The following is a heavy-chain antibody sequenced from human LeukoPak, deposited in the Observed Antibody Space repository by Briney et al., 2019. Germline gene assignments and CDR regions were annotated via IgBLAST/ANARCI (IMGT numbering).Heavy chain of an antibody. J-gene: IGHJ4*02. Sequence: GGSLRLSCAASGFTFSSYGMHWVRQAPGKGLEWVAVIWYDGSNKYYADSVKGRFTISRDNSKNTLYLQMNSLRAEDTAVYYCTTDPGTPVLGPDCSSTSCYIRDYWGQGTLVTVSS. D-gene: IGHD2-2*02. CDR1: GFTFSSYG. CDR2: IWYDGSNK. CDR3: TTDPGTPVLGPDCSSTSCYIRDY. V-gene: IGHV3-33*01.